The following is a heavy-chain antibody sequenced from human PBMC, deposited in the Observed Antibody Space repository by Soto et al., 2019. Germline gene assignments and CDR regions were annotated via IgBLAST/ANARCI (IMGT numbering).Heavy chain of an antibody. CDR1: GYSFTSYW. CDR3: ARHHGSPGSYFGLDV. J-gene: IGHJ6*02. CDR2: IYPGDSDT. D-gene: IGHD6-13*01. Sequence: GESLKISCKGAGYSFTSYWINWVRQMPGKGLEWMGIIYPGDSDTRYSPSFQGQVTISADKSIDTAYLQWRSLKASDTAVYYCARHHGSPGSYFGLDVWGQGTTVTVSS. V-gene: IGHV5-51*01.